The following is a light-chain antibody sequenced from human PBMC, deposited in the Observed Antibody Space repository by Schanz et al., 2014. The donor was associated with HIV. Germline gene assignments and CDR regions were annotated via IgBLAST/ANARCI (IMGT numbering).Light chain of an antibody. V-gene: IGLV1-51*01. Sequence: QSVLTQPPSVSATPRQKVTISCSGCTSNIGNNYVSWYQQFPGPAPKLLIYDNNRRASGIPDRYSGSKSGTSASRDITGRQAGVEADYYCATWDSMLSGAGFGGGTKLTV. CDR1: TSNIGNNY. J-gene: IGLJ2*01. CDR3: ATWDSMLSGAG. CDR2: DNN.